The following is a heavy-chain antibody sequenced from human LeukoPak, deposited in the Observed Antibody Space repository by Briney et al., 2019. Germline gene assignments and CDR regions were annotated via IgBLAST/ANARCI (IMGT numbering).Heavy chain of an antibody. CDR2: IKQDGGEE. J-gene: IGHJ4*02. CDR1: GFTFSTYW. D-gene: IGHD1-26*01. Sequence: PTGGSLRLSCAASGFTFSTYWMSWVRQAPGKGLEWVANIKQDGGEEYYVDSVKGRFTISRDNAKNSPYLQMNSLRAEDTAVYYCAREWHATFDYWGQGSLVTVSS. V-gene: IGHV3-7*01. CDR3: AREWHATFDY.